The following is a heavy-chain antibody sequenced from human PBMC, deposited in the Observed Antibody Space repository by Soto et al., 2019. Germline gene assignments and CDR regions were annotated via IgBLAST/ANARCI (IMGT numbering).Heavy chain of an antibody. D-gene: IGHD2-2*01. J-gene: IGHJ6*03. V-gene: IGHV1-69*02. CDR2: IIPILGIA. Sequence: QVQLVQSGAEVKKPGSSVKVSCKASGGTFSSYTISWVRQAPGQGLEWMGRIIPILGIANYAQKFQGRVTITADKATSTAYMELSSLRSEDTAVYYCGRGSELVSSTRENYYYYMDVWGKGTTVTVSS. CDR3: GRGSELVSSTRENYYYYMDV. CDR1: GGTFSSYT.